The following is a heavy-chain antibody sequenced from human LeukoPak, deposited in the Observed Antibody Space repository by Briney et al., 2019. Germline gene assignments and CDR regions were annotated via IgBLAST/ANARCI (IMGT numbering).Heavy chain of an antibody. V-gene: IGHV4-61*09. CDR2: IYYSGST. Sequence: SQTLSLTCTVSGGSISSGSYYWSWIRQPAGKGLEWIGYIYYSGSTNYNPSLKSRVTISVDTSKNQFSLKLSSVTAADTAVYYCATNPQTQLYYYYYMDVWGKGTTVTVSS. CDR1: GGSISSGSYY. CDR3: ATNPQTQLYYYYYMDV. D-gene: IGHD2-2*01. J-gene: IGHJ6*03.